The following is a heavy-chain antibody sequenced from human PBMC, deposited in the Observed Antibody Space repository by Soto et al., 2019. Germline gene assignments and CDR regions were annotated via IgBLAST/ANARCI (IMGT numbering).Heavy chain of an antibody. V-gene: IGHV4-34*01. CDR3: ARGLKGIAAAALDY. D-gene: IGHD6-13*01. Sequence: SETLSLTCAVYGGSFSGYYWSWIRHPPGKGLEWIGEINHSGSPNYNPSLKSRVTIAVDTSKNQFSRKLSSVTAADTAVYYCARGLKGIAAAALDYWGQGTLVTVSS. CDR1: GGSFSGYY. CDR2: INHSGSP. J-gene: IGHJ4*02.